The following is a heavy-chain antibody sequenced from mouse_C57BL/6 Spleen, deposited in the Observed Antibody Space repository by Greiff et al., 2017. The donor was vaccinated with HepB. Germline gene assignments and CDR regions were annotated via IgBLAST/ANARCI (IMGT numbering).Heavy chain of an antibody. D-gene: IGHD2-3*01. CDR3: ARWDGYYEGY. Sequence: QVQLKQPGAELVKPGASVKLSCKASGYTFTSYWMQWVKQRPGQGLEWIGEIDPSDSYTNYNQKFKGKATLTVDTSSSTAYMQLSSLTSEDSAVYYCARWDGYYEGYWGQGTTLTVSS. V-gene: IGHV1-50*01. CDR2: IDPSDSYT. CDR1: GYTFTSYW. J-gene: IGHJ2*01.